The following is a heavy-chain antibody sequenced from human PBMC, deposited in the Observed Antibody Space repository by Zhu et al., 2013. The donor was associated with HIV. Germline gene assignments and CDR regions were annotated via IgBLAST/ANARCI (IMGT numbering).Heavy chain of an antibody. J-gene: IGHJ6*02. CDR3: ARKSGRITMVRGVKYYYGMDV. CDR1: GYTFTGYY. V-gene: IGHV1-2*02. D-gene: IGHD3-10*01. Sequence: QVQLVQSGAEVKKPGASVKVSCKASGYTFTGYYMHWVRQAPGQGLEWMGWINPNSGGTNYAQKFQGRVTMTRDTSISTAYMELSRLRSDDTAVYYCARKSGRITMVRGVKYYYGMDVWGQGTTVTVSS. CDR2: INPNSGGT.